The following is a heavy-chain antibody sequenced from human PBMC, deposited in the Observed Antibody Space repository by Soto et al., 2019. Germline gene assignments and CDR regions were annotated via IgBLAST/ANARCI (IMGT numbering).Heavy chain of an antibody. V-gene: IGHV4-34*02. CDR2: INRSGST. CDR1: GGSFSGYY. J-gene: IGHJ4*02. CDR3: ASASNKRGYSYGPDY. D-gene: IGHD5-18*01. Sequence: QVQLQQWGAGLLKPSETLSLTCAVYGGSFSGYYWTWIRQPPGKGLEWVGEINRSGSTNYNPSLKPRVTISVDTSKNQFSLKLSSATAADTAVYYCASASNKRGYSYGPDYWDQGTLVTVSS.